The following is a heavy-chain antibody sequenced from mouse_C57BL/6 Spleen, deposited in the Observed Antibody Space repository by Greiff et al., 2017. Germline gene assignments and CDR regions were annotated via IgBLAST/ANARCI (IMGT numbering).Heavy chain of an antibody. Sequence: DVKLQESGPGLVKPSQSLSLTCSVTGYSITSGYYWNWIRQFPGNKLEWMGYISYDGSNNYNPSLKNRISITRDTSKNQFFLKLNSVTTEDTATYYCARQLRLYYFDHWCQGTTLTVSS. D-gene: IGHD3-2*02. V-gene: IGHV3-6*01. J-gene: IGHJ2*01. CDR2: ISYDGSN. CDR3: ARQLRLYYFDH. CDR1: GYSITSGYY.